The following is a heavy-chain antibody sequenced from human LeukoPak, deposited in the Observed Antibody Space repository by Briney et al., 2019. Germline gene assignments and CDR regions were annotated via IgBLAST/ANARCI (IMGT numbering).Heavy chain of an antibody. J-gene: IGHJ5*02. CDR2: IYSGST. CDR1: GASINSSY. Sequence: SETLSLTCSVSGASINSSYWSWIRQTPRKGLEWIGNIYSGSTNYVPSFESRVTVSLDTSKNQISLRLTSVTAADTALYYCARDGYGSGSYGWFDPWGQGTLVTVSS. V-gene: IGHV4-59*01. D-gene: IGHD3-10*01. CDR3: ARDGYGSGSYGWFDP.